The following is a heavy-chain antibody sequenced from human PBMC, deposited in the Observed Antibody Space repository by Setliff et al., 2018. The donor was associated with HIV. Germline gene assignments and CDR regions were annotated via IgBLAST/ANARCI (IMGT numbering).Heavy chain of an antibody. CDR2: IYYSGST. D-gene: IGHD3-16*01. CDR3: ASDPWGSPYYFEY. V-gene: IGHV4-59*11. J-gene: IGHJ4*02. Sequence: PSETLSLTCTVSGDSISSHYWSWIRQPPGKGLQWIGNIYYSGSTNYNPSLKSRVTMSVDMSKNQFSLKMSSVTAADTAVYYCASDPWGSPYYFEYWGQGTLVTSPQ. CDR1: GDSISSHY.